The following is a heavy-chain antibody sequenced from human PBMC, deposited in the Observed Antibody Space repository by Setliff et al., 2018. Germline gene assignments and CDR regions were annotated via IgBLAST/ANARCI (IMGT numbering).Heavy chain of an antibody. Sequence: PGGSLRLSCAASGFTFSSYWMSWVRQAPGKGLEWVASISGSGNKTFHADSVKGRFTISRGNSKNTLYLQMNGLRVDDSAVYHCARDLPVVTWGQGTLVTVSS. V-gene: IGHV3-23*01. CDR3: ARDLPVVT. CDR2: ISGSGNKT. CDR1: GFTFSSYW. J-gene: IGHJ5*02. D-gene: IGHD2-15*01.